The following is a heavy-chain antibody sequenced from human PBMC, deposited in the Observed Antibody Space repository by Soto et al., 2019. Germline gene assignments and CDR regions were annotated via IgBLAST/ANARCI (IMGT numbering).Heavy chain of an antibody. V-gene: IGHV4-31*03. CDR3: ARAKPYYYDSSGYLFDP. CDR1: GCSIISGGYY. Sequence: TLSLTCTVSGCSIISGGYYWSWIRQHPGKGLEWIGYIYYSGSTYYNPSLKSRVTISVDTSKNQFSLKLSSVTAADAAVYYCARAKPYYYDSSGYLFDPWGQGTLV. J-gene: IGHJ5*02. CDR2: IYYSGST. D-gene: IGHD3-22*01.